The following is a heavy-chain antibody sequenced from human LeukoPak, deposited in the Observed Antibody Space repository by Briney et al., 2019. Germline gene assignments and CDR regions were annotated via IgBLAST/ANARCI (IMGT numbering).Heavy chain of an antibody. D-gene: IGHD6-6*01. CDR2: ISGNGDKT. V-gene: IGHV3-23*01. CDR1: GFSFSSYA. Sequence: GGSLRLSCAASGFSFSSYAMTWVRQSPGKGLEWVSAISGNGDKTYYADSVNGRFTISRDNTRNTLYLQINGLTAEDTALYLCAKDWWSTSSPRRFDYWRQGALVTVSS. CDR3: AKDWWSTSSPRRFDY. J-gene: IGHJ4*02.